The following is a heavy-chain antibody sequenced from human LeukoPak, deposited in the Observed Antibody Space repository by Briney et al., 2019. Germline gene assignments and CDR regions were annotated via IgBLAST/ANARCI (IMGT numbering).Heavy chain of an antibody. D-gene: IGHD3-22*01. CDR3: ARGRGLPYYYDSSGYPYYFDY. Sequence: PGGSLRLSRAASGFTVSSNYMSWVRQAPGKGLEWVSVIYSGGSTYYADSVKGRFTISRDNSKNTLYLQMNSLRAEDTAVYYCARGRGLPYYYDSSGYPYYFDYWGQGTLVTVSS. J-gene: IGHJ4*02. V-gene: IGHV3-53*01. CDR2: IYSGGST. CDR1: GFTVSSNY.